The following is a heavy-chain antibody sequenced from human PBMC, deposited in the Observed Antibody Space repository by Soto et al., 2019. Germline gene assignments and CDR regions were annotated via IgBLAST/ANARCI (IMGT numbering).Heavy chain of an antibody. D-gene: IGHD7-27*01. CDR1: GFTFNSYA. CDR2: ISSNGGST. V-gene: IGHV3-64D*06. CDR3: VKSYWGRHLLAVCYVS. Sequence: PGGSLRLSCSAAGFTFNSYARHWVRQAPGKGLEYVSAISSNGGSTYYADSVKGRFTISRDNSKNTLYLQMSSLRAEDTAVYNYVKSYWGRHLLAVCYVSWGQGTLVTVSS. J-gene: IGHJ5*02.